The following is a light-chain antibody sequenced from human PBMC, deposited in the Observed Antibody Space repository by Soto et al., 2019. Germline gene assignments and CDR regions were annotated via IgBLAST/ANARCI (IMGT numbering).Light chain of an antibody. CDR3: QQYNNWPPWT. V-gene: IGKV3-15*01. CDR1: QSVSSN. Sequence: EIVMKQSPATLSVSPGERATLSCRASQSVSSNLAWYQQKPGQAPRILIYGASTRATGIPASFSASGSVTEFTLTISSLQSEDFPVYYCQQYNNWPPWTFGQGNKVEIK. J-gene: IGKJ1*01. CDR2: GAS.